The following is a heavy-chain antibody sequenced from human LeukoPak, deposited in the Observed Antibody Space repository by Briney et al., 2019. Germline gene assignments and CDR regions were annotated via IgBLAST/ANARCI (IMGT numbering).Heavy chain of an antibody. Sequence: GGSLRLSCAASEFTFSSHWMHWVRQAPGKGLVWVSRINSDGSSTTYADSVRGRLTISRDNAKNTLYLQMNSLRVEDTAVYYCARDYYLGIVDQWGQGTRVTVSS. D-gene: IGHD7-27*01. CDR3: ARDYYLGIVDQ. CDR2: INSDGSST. J-gene: IGHJ5*02. CDR1: EFTFSSHW. V-gene: IGHV3-74*01.